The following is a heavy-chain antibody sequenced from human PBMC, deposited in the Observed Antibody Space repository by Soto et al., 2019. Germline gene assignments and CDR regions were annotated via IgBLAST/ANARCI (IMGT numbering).Heavy chain of an antibody. CDR3: ARVIPGAEAWFGP. CDR1: GYTXTNYG. J-gene: IGHJ5*02. D-gene: IGHD2-2*01. CDR2: ISAYTDNP. V-gene: IGHV1-18*01. Sequence: SXKVSFKASGYTXTNYGVTWVRQAPGQGLEWMGWISAYTDNPNYAQKFQGRVTMTIDTSTTTAYMDLRSLTSDDTAVYYCARVIPGAEAWFGPWGQGTLGTVS.